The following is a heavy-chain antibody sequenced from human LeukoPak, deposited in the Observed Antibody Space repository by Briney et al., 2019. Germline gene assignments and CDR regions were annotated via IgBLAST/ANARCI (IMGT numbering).Heavy chain of an antibody. D-gene: IGHD3-10*02. CDR3: AELGITMIGGV. CDR1: GFTFSSYE. CDR2: ISSSGSTI. V-gene: IGHV3-48*03. J-gene: IGHJ6*04. Sequence: PGGSLRLSCAASGFTFSSYEMNWGRQAPGKGVGWGSYISSSGSTIYYADSVKGGLTMSRDNAKNSLYLKMNRLRAEDTAVYYCAELGITMIGGVWGKGTTVTISS.